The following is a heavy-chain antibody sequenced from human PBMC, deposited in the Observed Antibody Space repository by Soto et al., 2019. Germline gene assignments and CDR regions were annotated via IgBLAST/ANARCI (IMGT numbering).Heavy chain of an antibody. Sequence: PSETLSLTCTVSGDSISSYYWTWIRQPPGKGLEYIGYIYYSGRTYYNPSLKSRVTISVDTPKNQFSLKLSSVTAADTAVYYCARGHLGITTTGTWYDFDYWGQGTLVTVSS. CDR2: IYYSGRT. J-gene: IGHJ4*02. CDR1: GDSISSYY. CDR3: ARGHLGITTTGTWYDFDY. D-gene: IGHD2-15*01. V-gene: IGHV4-59*01.